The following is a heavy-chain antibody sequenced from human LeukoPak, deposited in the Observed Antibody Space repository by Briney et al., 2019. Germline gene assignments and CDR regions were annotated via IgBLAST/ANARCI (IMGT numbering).Heavy chain of an antibody. Sequence: GGSLRLSCAASGFTFSNAWMSWVRQAPGKGLEWVGRIKSKTDGATTDYAAPVKGRFTISRDDSKNTLYLQMNSLKTEDTAVYYCTTDPYYYDSSGYYYWGQGTLVTVSS. J-gene: IGHJ4*02. CDR3: TTDPYYYDSSGYYY. D-gene: IGHD3-22*01. V-gene: IGHV3-15*01. CDR1: GFTFSNAW. CDR2: IKSKTDGATT.